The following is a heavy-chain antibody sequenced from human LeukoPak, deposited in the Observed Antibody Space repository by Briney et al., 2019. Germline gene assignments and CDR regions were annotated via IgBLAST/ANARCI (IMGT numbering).Heavy chain of an antibody. CDR3: TRETGLNGMDV. Sequence: PGGSLRLSCTASGFAFGDYAMSWFRQAPGKGLEWVGFIRSKAYGGTTEYAASVKGRFTISRDDSKSIAYLQMNSLKTEDTAVYYSTRETGLNGMDVWGQGTTVTVSS. V-gene: IGHV3-49*03. D-gene: IGHD3-10*01. CDR2: IRSKAYGGTT. CDR1: GFAFGDYA. J-gene: IGHJ6*02.